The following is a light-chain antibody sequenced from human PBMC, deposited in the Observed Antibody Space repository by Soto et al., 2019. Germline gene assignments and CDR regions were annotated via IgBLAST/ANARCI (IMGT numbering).Light chain of an antibody. V-gene: IGLV3-21*04. Sequence: SYGLTQPPSVSVAPGKTARITCGGNNIGSKSVHWYQQKPGQAPVLVIYYDSDRPSGIPERFSGSNSGNTATLTISRVEAGDEADYYCQVWDSSSDHPNYVFGTGTKLTVL. J-gene: IGLJ1*01. CDR1: NIGSKS. CDR3: QVWDSSSDHPNYV. CDR2: YDS.